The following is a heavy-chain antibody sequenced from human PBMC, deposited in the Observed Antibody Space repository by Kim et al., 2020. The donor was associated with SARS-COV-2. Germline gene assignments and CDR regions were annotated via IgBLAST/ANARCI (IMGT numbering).Heavy chain of an antibody. CDR3: ASWGTPGYFDY. D-gene: IGHD3-16*01. CDR1: GYTFTSYG. Sequence: ASVKVSCKASGYTFTSYGISWVRQAPGQGLEWMGWIRAYNGNRNYAQKLQGRVTMTTDTSTSTDYMELRSLRSDDTAVYYCASWGTPGYFDYWGQGTLVTVSS. J-gene: IGHJ4*02. V-gene: IGHV1-18*01. CDR2: IRAYNGNR.